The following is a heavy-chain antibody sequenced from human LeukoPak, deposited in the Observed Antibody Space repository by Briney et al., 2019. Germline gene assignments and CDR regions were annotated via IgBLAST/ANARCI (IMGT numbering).Heavy chain of an antibody. CDR3: ARVDTANNWFDP. Sequence: ASVKVSCKASGYTFTGYYMHWVRQAPGQGLEWMGIINPSGGSTSYAQKFQGRVTMTRDTSTSTVYMELSSLRSEDTAVYYCARVDTANNWFDPWGQGTLVTVSS. D-gene: IGHD5-18*01. CDR1: GYTFTGYY. V-gene: IGHV1-46*01. CDR2: INPSGGST. J-gene: IGHJ5*02.